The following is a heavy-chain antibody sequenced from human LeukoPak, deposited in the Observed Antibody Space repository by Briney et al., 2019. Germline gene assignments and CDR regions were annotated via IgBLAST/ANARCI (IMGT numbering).Heavy chain of an antibody. CDR2: IYYSGST. D-gene: IGHD6-19*01. CDR3: ARHSKGIAVAGRVDY. CDR1: GGSISSYY. Sequence: SETLSLTCTVSGGSISSYYWSWIRQPPGKGLEWIGYIYYSGSTNYNPSLKSRVTISVDTSRNQFSLKLSSVTAADTAVYYCARHSKGIAVAGRVDYWGQGTLVTVSS. J-gene: IGHJ4*02. V-gene: IGHV4-59*08.